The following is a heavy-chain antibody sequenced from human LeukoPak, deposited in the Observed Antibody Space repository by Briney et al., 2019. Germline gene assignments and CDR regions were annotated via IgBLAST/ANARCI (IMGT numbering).Heavy chain of an antibody. CDR3: ARQGRKYYYDSSGRSGIDY. J-gene: IGHJ4*02. Sequence: SETLSLTCTVSGGSISSSSYYWGWIRQPPGKGLEWIGSIYYSGGTYYNPSLKSRVTISVDTSKNQFSLKLSSVTAADTAVYYCARQGRKYYYDSSGRSGIDYWGQGTLVTVSS. CDR1: GGSISSSSYY. CDR2: IYYSGGT. D-gene: IGHD3-22*01. V-gene: IGHV4-39*01.